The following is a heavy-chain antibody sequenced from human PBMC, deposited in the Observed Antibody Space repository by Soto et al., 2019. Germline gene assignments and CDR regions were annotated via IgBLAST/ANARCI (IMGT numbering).Heavy chain of an antibody. J-gene: IGHJ3*02. V-gene: IGHV1-18*01. CDR1: GYTFTSYG. CDR2: ISAYNGNT. CDR3: ARGDSRGWFDAFAI. Sequence: ASVKVSCKASGYTFTSYGISCVRQAPGQGLEWMGWISAYNGNTNYAQKLQGRVTMTTDTSTSTAYMELRSLRSDDTAVYYCARGDSRGWFDAFAIWGQGTMVTVSS. D-gene: IGHD6-19*01.